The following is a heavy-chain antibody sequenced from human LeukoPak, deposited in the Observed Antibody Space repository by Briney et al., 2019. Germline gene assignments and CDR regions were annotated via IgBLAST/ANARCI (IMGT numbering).Heavy chain of an antibody. Sequence: SETLSLTCTVSGGSISSSYYYWGWIRQPPGKGLEWIGSIYYSGSTYYNPSLKSRVTISVDTSKNQFSLKLRSVTAADTAVYYCARHRLERSPFDYWGQGTLVTVSS. D-gene: IGHD1-1*01. J-gene: IGHJ4*02. CDR1: GGSISSSYYY. CDR2: IYYSGST. V-gene: IGHV4-39*01. CDR3: ARHRLERSPFDY.